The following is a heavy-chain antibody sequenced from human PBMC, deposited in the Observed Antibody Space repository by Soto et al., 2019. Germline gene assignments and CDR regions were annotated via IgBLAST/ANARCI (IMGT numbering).Heavy chain of an antibody. V-gene: IGHV1-46*03. Sequence: ASVKVSCKASGYTFTGYYMHWVRQAPGQGLEWMGIINPSGGSTSYAQKFQGRVTMTRDTSTSTVYMELSSLRSEDTAVYYCARDLIAVAGTPSGDYWGQGTLVTSPQ. J-gene: IGHJ4*02. CDR3: ARDLIAVAGTPSGDY. D-gene: IGHD6-19*01. CDR1: GYTFTGYY. CDR2: INPSGGST.